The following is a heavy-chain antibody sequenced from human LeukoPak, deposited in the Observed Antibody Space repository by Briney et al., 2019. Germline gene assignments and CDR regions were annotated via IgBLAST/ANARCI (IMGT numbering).Heavy chain of an antibody. V-gene: IGHV1-8*01. CDR1: GYTFTSYD. CDR3: ARGLGGVNGVGYYYYMDV. J-gene: IGHJ6*03. Sequence: GASVKVSCKASGYTFTSYDINWVRQATGQGLEWMGWMNPNSGNTGYAQKFQGRVTMTRNTSISTAYMELSSLRSEDTAVYYCARGLGGVNGVGYYYYMDVWGKGTTVTISS. CDR2: MNPNSGNT. D-gene: IGHD5/OR15-5a*01.